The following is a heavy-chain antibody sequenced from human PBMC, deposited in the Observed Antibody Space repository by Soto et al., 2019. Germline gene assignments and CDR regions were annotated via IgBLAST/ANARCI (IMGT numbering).Heavy chain of an antibody. CDR2: IWYDGGTK. Sequence: QVQLVESGGGVVQPGRSLRLSCAASGFTFSTSGMHWVRQAPDKGLEWVAIIWYDGGTKYYADSVKGRFTISRDNSKNTLYLQMNSLRDEDTAIYYCARARYSSSWYLDYWGQGTLVFVSS. CDR3: ARARYSSSWYLDY. V-gene: IGHV3-33*01. CDR1: GFTFSTSG. J-gene: IGHJ4*02. D-gene: IGHD6-13*01.